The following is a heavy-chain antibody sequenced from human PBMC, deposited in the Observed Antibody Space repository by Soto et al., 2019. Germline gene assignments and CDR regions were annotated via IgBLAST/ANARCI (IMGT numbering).Heavy chain of an antibody. CDR3: AREPPRDGSSSDY. CDR1: GFTFSSYA. V-gene: IGHV3-30-3*01. Sequence: GGSLRLSCAASGFTFSSYAMHWVRQAPGKGLEWVAVISYDGSNKYYADSVKGRFTISRDNSKNTLYLQMNSLRAEDTAVYYCAREPPRDGSSSDYWGQGTLVTVSS. CDR2: ISYDGSNK. J-gene: IGHJ4*02. D-gene: IGHD6-6*01.